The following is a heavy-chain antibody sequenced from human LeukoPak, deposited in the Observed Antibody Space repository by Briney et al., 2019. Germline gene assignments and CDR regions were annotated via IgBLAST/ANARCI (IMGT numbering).Heavy chain of an antibody. Sequence: PSETLSLTCAVYGGSFSGYYWSWIRQPPGKGLEWIGEISHSGSTNYNPSLKSRVTISVDTSKNQFSLKLSSVTAADTAVYYCASQCSSGWYGVNYWGQGTLVTVSS. CDR1: GGSFSGYY. CDR2: ISHSGST. CDR3: ASQCSSGWYGVNY. D-gene: IGHD6-19*01. V-gene: IGHV4-34*01. J-gene: IGHJ4*02.